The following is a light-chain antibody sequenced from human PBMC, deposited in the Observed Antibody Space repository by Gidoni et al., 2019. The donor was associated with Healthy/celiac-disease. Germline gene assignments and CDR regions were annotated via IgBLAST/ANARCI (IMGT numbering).Light chain of an antibody. V-gene: IGKV3-20*01. CDR3: QQYGSSLALT. CDR2: GAS. Sequence: EIVLTQSPGTLSLYPGERATLSCRASQSVSSSYLAWYQQKPGQAPRLLIYGASSRATGIPDSFSGSGSGTDFTLTISRLEPEEFAVYYCQQYGSSLALTFGGGTKVEIK. CDR1: QSVSSSY. J-gene: IGKJ4*01.